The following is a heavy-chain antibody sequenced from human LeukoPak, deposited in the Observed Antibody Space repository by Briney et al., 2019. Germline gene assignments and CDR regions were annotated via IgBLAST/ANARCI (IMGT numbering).Heavy chain of an antibody. D-gene: IGHD3-22*01. CDR1: GFTFGDHA. Sequence: GGSLRLSCTASGFTFGDHAMSWVRQAPGKGLEWVGFIRSKAYGGTTEYAASVKGRFTISRDDSKSIAYLQMNSLKTEDTAVYYCTRGGSSGYYLVYFDYWGQGTLVTVSS. CDR2: IRSKAYGGTT. V-gene: IGHV3-49*04. CDR3: TRGGSSGYYLVYFDY. J-gene: IGHJ4*02.